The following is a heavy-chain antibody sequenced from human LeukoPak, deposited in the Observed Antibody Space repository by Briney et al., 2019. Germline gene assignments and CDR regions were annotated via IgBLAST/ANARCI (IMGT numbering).Heavy chain of an antibody. CDR1: GFTFSSYS. V-gene: IGHV3-48*04. Sequence: GGSLRLSCAASGFTFSSYSMSWVRQAPGKGREWVSYISSSSSTIYYADSVKGRFTISRDNGKTSLYLQMNSLRAEDTAVYYCARDKQVVVGATAAYDYWGQGTLVTVSS. J-gene: IGHJ4*02. CDR3: ARDKQVVVGATAAYDY. CDR2: ISSSSSTI. D-gene: IGHD1-26*01.